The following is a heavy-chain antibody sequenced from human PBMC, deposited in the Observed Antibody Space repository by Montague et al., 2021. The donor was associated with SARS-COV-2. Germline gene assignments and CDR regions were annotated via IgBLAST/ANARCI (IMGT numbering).Heavy chain of an antibody. CDR1: GGSISRPDCC. J-gene: IGHJ4*02. CDR3: ARQLPSYCSTNKCYPYYFDV. CDR2: ISYAGRT. Sequence: SETLSLTCTVAGGSISRPDCCWGWIRQSPGKGLEWIGMISYAGRTYYNPSLRSRVSFSMDTSKNHFSLSLNSVTAADTAVYFCARQLPSYCSTNKCYPYYFDVRGQGTLVTVSS. V-gene: IGHV4-39*01. D-gene: IGHD2-2*01.